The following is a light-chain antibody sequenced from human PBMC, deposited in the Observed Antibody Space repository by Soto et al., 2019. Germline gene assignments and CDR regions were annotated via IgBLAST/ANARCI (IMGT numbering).Light chain of an antibody. CDR2: ATS. Sequence: DIQMTQFPSSLSASVGDRVTITCRASQTIRSHLNWYQQKPGEAPKIVIYATSTLQSGVPSRFNGSVSGTDFTLSISSLQPEDFATHYCQQTYRTPLTFGGGTKVEIK. CDR1: QTIRSH. V-gene: IGKV1-39*01. CDR3: QQTYRTPLT. J-gene: IGKJ4*01.